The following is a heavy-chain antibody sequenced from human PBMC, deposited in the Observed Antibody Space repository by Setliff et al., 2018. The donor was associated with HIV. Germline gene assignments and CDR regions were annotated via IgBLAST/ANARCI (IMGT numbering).Heavy chain of an antibody. J-gene: IGHJ4*02. D-gene: IGHD6-19*01. CDR2: VSSSSTYT. CDR1: GYTFTSYY. Sequence: SCKASGYTFTSYYLHWLRQAPGQGLEWVSSVSSSSTYTFYADSVKGRFTISRDNAKNSLCLQMNSLRAEDTAVYYCARLMYSSGPGSFDYWGQGTLVTVSS. CDR3: ARLMYSSGPGSFDY. V-gene: IGHV3-21*01.